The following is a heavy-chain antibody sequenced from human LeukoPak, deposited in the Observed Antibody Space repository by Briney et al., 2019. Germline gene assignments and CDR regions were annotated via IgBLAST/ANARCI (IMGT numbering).Heavy chain of an antibody. Sequence: GGSLRLSCAASGFTFSGSAMHWVRQAPGKGLEWVGRIRSKTNNYATVYAASVKGRFTISRDDSKDTAYLQMNSLKIEDTAVYYCTGHDPYDYWGQGTLVTVSS. CDR1: GFTFSGSA. V-gene: IGHV3-73*01. J-gene: IGHJ4*02. CDR3: TGHDPYDY. CDR2: IRSKTNNYAT.